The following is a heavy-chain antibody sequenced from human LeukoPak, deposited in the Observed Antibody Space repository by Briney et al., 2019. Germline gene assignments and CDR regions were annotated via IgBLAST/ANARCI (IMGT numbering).Heavy chain of an antibody. CDR2: IYYSGST. J-gene: IGHJ5*02. V-gene: IGHV4-59*08. Sequence: SETLSLTCTVSGGSISSYYWRWIRQPPGKGLEWIGYIYYSGSTNYNPSLESRVAISVDTSKNQFSLKLSSVIAADTAVYYCATLFSSGYSRRFDPWGQGTLVTVSS. CDR3: ATLFSSGYSRRFDP. D-gene: IGHD3-22*01. CDR1: GGSISSYY.